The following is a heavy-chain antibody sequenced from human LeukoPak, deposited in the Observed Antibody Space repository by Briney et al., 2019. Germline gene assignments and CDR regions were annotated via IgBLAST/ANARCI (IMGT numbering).Heavy chain of an antibody. J-gene: IGHJ3*02. V-gene: IGHV3-30*18. CDR1: GFTFSSYG. Sequence: PGGSLRLSCAASGFTFSSYGMHWVRQAPGKGLEWVAVISYDGSNKYYADSVKGRFTISRDNSKNTLYLQMNSLRAEDTAVYYCAKVGGIVVVTNDAFDIWGQGTMVTVSS. D-gene: IGHD3-22*01. CDR3: AKVGGIVVVTNDAFDI. CDR2: ISYDGSNK.